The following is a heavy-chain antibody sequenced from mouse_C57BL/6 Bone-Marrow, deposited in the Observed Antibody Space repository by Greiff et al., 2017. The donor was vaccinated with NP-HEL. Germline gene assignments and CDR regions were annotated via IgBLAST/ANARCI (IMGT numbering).Heavy chain of an antibody. D-gene: IGHD2-4*01. CDR2: INPSSGYT. V-gene: IGHV1-4*01. CDR1: GYTFTSYT. CDR3: ARLSYDYFYYAMDY. Sequence: VQLVESGAELARPGASVKMSCKASGYTFTSYTMHWVKQRPGQGLEWIGYINPSSGYTKYNQKFKDKATLTADKSSSTAYMQLSSLTSEDSAVYYCARLSYDYFYYAMDYWGQGTSVTVSS. J-gene: IGHJ4*01.